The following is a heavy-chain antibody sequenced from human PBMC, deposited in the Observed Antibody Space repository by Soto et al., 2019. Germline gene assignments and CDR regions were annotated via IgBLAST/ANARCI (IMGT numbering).Heavy chain of an antibody. Sequence: EVQLLESGGGLVQPGGSLRLSCAASGFTFSSYAMSWVRQAPGKGREWVSAISGSGDNTFYADSVKGRITISRDNSKNTLYLQMNSLRAEDTAVYYCAKEGLVRGVINYIDYWGQGTLVTVSS. V-gene: IGHV3-23*01. D-gene: IGHD3-10*01. CDR2: ISGSGDNT. J-gene: IGHJ4*02. CDR1: GFTFSSYA. CDR3: AKEGLVRGVINYIDY.